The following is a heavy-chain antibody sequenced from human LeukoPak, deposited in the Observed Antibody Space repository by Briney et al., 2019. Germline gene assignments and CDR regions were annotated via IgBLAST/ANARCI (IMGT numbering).Heavy chain of an antibody. Sequence: PGGSLRLSCAASGFTFSSYGMHWVRQAPGKGLEWVAVISYDGSNKYYADSVKGRFTISRDNSKNTLYLQMNSLRAEDTAVYYCAKGLKGAAGYFDYWGQGTLVTVSS. J-gene: IGHJ4*02. D-gene: IGHD6-25*01. CDR3: AKGLKGAAGYFDY. CDR2: ISYDGSNK. V-gene: IGHV3-30*18. CDR1: GFTFSSYG.